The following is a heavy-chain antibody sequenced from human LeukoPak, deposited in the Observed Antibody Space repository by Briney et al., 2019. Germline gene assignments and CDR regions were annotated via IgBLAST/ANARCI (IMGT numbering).Heavy chain of an antibody. J-gene: IGHJ5*01. V-gene: IGHV3-23*01. CDR1: GFTFSSYA. CDR2: ISGSGGST. Sequence: GGSLRLSCAASGFTFSSYAMSWVRQAPGKGLEWVSAISGSGGSTYYADSVKGRFTISRDNSKNTLYLQMNSLRAEDTAVYYCAKDPMTRYIYVWDWFDSWGQGTLVTVSS. CDR3: AKDPMTRYIYVWDWFDS. D-gene: IGHD3-16*01.